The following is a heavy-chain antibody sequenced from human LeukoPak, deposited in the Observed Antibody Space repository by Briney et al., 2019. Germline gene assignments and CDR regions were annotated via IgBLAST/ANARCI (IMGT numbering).Heavy chain of an antibody. D-gene: IGHD4-17*01. CDR1: GFTFSDYW. J-gene: IGHJ4*02. CDR2: IKQDGSEK. Sequence: GGSLTLSCAASGFTFSDYWMHWVRQAPGKGLEWVANIKQDGSEKNYVDSVKGRFTIFRDNAKNSLYLQMNSLRAEDTAVYYCARGFGSYGDYADYWGQGTLVTVSS. V-gene: IGHV3-7*01. CDR3: ARGFGSYGDYADY.